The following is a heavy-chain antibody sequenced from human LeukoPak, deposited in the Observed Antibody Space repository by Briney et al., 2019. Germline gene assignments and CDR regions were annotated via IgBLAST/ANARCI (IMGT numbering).Heavy chain of an antibody. CDR1: GGTFGSYA. V-gene: IGHV1-69*05. Sequence: SVKVSCKASGGTFGSYAISWLRQAPGQGLEWMGRIITIFGTANYAQKFQGRVAITTDESTSTAYMELSSLRSEDTAVYYCARVFARSGEIGGIYYYYWGHGTLFTVSS. CDR3: ARVFARSGEIGGIYYYY. J-gene: IGHJ4*01. D-gene: IGHD1-26*01. CDR2: IITIFGTA.